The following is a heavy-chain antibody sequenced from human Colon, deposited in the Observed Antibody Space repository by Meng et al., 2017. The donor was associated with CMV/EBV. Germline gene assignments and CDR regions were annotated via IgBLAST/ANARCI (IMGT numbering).Heavy chain of an antibody. V-gene: IGHV4-39*07. CDR3: ARGGRRRNSDGRGYSLIWFDP. CDR2: ISYSGTT. CDR1: GASVSSTSYY. J-gene: IGHJ5*02. D-gene: IGHD3-22*01. Sequence: SETLSLTCTVSGASVSSTSYYWGWIRQPPGKGLEWLGSISYSGTTYYNPSLKSRLTISIDTSRNQFSLSLSSVTAADTAVYDCARGGRRRNSDGRGYSLIWFDPWGLGTQVTVSS.